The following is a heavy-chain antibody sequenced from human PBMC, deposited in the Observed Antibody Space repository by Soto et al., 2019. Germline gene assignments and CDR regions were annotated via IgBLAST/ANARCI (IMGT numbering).Heavy chain of an antibody. CDR2: MYPGDSDT. J-gene: IGHJ4*02. CDR3: ARLPRDCNKTSCYYADH. CDR1: GYDFNTNW. V-gene: IGHV5-51*01. Sequence: GESLKISCRGSGYDFNTNWFGWVRQLPGRGLEWVGIMYPGDSDTRYNPSLQGHVTLSVDVTASTAFLQWRSLETSDTGMYFCARLPRDCNKTSCYYADHWGQGTQVTVSS. D-gene: IGHD3-3*01.